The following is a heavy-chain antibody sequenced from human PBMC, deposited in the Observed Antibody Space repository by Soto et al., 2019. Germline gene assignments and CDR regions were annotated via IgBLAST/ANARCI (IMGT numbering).Heavy chain of an antibody. CDR3: ARESEALTSNFDY. CDR1: GFTFNKYA. Sequence: PGGSLRLSCVASGFTFNKYALAWVRQAPGKRLEWVSAISGSGASTYDADSVKGRFTIPRDNSNNTLYLQMNSLRAEDTAVYYCARESEALTSNFDYWGQGTLVTVSS. J-gene: IGHJ4*02. V-gene: IGHV3-23*01. CDR2: ISGSGAST.